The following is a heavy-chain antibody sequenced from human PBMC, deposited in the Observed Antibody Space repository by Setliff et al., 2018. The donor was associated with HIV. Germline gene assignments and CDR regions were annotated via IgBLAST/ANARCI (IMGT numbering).Heavy chain of an antibody. J-gene: IGHJ6*03. V-gene: IGHV4-39*01. CDR3: ARQSGDIAVAGLVYYYYYYYMDV. Sequence: LSLTCNVSGGSISTSSYYWGWIRQPPGKGLEWIGGIYYSGSTYYNPSLKSRVTISVDTSKNQFSLKLSSVTAADTAVYYCARQSGDIAVAGLVYYYYYYYMDVWGKVTTVTVSS. D-gene: IGHD6-19*01. CDR1: GGSISTSSYY. CDR2: IYYSGST.